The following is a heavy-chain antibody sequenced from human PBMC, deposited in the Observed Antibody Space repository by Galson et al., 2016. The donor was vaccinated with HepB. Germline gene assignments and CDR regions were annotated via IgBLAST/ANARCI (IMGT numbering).Heavy chain of an antibody. V-gene: IGHV3-23*01. CDR3: ARQGPQYWYFDL. CDR1: GFAFSGYA. J-gene: IGHJ2*01. Sequence: SLRLSCAASGFAFSGYAMTWVRQPPGKGLEWVAAIGTSGDTTYYADYAKGRFTISRDNSENTVFLQMNSLRVEDTAIYYCARQGPQYWYFDLWGRGTLVTVSS. CDR2: IGTSGDTT.